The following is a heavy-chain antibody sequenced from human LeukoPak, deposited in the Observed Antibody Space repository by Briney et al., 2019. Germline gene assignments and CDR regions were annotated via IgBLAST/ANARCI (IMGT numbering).Heavy chain of an antibody. CDR3: AKSDGSGSYFDY. V-gene: IGHV4-59*03. Sequence: SETLSXTCTVSGGSIRNYYWSWIRQPPGKGLEWIGYVYHTGNTKYNPSLGSRATISIDTSKNQFSLKLSSVTAADSAVYYCAKSDGSGSYFDYWGQGTLVTVS. J-gene: IGHJ4*02. CDR1: GGSIRNYY. CDR2: VYHTGNT. D-gene: IGHD3-10*01.